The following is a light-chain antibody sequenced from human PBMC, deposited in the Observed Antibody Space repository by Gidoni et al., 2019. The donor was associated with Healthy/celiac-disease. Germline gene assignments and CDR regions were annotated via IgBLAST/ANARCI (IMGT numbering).Light chain of an antibody. CDR1: QSVSSSY. V-gene: IGKV3-20*01. CDR2: GAS. J-gene: IGKJ2*01. CDR3: QQYGSSPGT. Sequence: VLTPSPGTLSLSPGERAPLSCRASQSVSSSYLAWYQQKPGQAPRLLIYGASSRATGIPDRFSGSGSGTDFTLTISRLEPEDFAVYYCQQYGSSPGTFGQGTKLEIK.